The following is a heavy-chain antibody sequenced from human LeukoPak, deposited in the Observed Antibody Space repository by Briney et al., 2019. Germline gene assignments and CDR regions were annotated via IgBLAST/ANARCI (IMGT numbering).Heavy chain of an antibody. J-gene: IGHJ5*02. Sequence: ASVKVSCSPSVYTFTGYYMHWVRQAPAQGLEWMGRINPNSGGTNYAQKFQGRVTVTRHTSISTTYMALSRLTSDDTAVYYCARGAETTTNWFDPWGQGTLVTVSS. CDR3: ARGAETTTNWFDP. CDR2: INPNSGGT. D-gene: IGHD1-7*01. V-gene: IGHV1-2*06. CDR1: VYTFTGYY.